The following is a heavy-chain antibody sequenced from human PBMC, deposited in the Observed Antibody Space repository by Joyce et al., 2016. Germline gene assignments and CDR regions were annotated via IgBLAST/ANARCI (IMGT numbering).Heavy chain of an antibody. J-gene: IGHJ4*02. CDR2: INSGSSSI. Sequence: EVQLVESGGGLVQPGGFLRLSCVASGLTFSEYSMNWVRQAPGKGLEWVSYINSGSSSIYYADSVKGRFTISRDNAKNSLYLQMNSLGAEDTAVYYGAVRAGTYSFDCWGQGTLVTVSS. V-gene: IGHV3-48*04. D-gene: IGHD1-1*01. CDR3: AVRAGTYSFDC. CDR1: GLTFSEYS.